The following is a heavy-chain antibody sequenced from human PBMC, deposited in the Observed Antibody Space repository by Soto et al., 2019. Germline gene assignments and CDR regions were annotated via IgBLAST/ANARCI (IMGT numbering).Heavy chain of an antibody. CDR2: IIPIFGTA. Sequence: SVKVSCKASGGTSSSYAISWVRQAPGQGLEWMGGIIPIFGTANYAQKFQGRVTITADESTSTAYMELSSLRSEDTAVYYCARDRGIAAAGSHYGMDVWGQGTTVTVSS. CDR1: GGTSSSYA. J-gene: IGHJ6*02. V-gene: IGHV1-69*13. D-gene: IGHD6-13*01. CDR3: ARDRGIAAAGSHYGMDV.